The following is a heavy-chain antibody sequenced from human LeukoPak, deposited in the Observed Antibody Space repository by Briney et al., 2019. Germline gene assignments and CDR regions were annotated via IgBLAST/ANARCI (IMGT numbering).Heavy chain of an antibody. CDR2: IIPILSIA. J-gene: IGHJ3*02. D-gene: IGHD3-3*01. CDR1: GGTFSSYT. V-gene: IGHV1-69*04. CDR3: ARDKEGFYDFWSGSNAFDI. Sequence: GSSVKVSCKASGGTFSSYTISWLRQAPGQGLEWMGRIIPILSIANYAQKFQGRVTITADKSTSTAYMELSSLRSEETAVYYCARDKEGFYDFWSGSNAFDIWGQGTMVTVSS.